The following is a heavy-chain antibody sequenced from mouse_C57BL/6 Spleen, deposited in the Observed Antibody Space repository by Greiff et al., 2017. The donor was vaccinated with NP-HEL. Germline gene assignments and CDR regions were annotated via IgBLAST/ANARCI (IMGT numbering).Heavy chain of an antibody. V-gene: IGHV6-3*01. CDR2: IRLKSDNYAT. CDR3: TGRDDYDGPDY. J-gene: IGHJ2*01. Sequence: EVKVVESGGGLVQPGGSMKLSCVASGFTFSNYWMNWVRQSPEKGLEWVAQIRLKSDNYATHYAESVQGRFTISRDDSKSSVYLQMNNLRAEDTVIYYCTGRDDYDGPDYWGHGTTLTVSS. CDR1: GFTFSNYW. D-gene: IGHD2-4*01.